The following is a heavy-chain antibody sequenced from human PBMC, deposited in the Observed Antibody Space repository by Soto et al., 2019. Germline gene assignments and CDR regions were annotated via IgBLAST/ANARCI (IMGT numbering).Heavy chain of an antibody. V-gene: IGHV3-48*02. J-gene: IGHJ6*02. D-gene: IGHD1-7*01. CDR2: ISSSSSTI. Sequence: PGGSLRLSCAASGFTFSSYSMNWVRQAPGKGLEWVSYISSSSSTIYYADSVKGRFTISRDNAKNSLYLQMDSLRDEDTAVYYCARDLFRDWNYVDYYYYGMDVWGQGTTVTVSS. CDR1: GFTFSSYS. CDR3: ARDLFRDWNYVDYYYYGMDV.